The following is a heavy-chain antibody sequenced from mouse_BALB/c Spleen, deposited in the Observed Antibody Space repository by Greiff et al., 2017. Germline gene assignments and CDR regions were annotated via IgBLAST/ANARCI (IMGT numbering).Heavy chain of an antibody. CDR3: ARRGMDAMDY. CDR1: GFNIKDTY. J-gene: IGHJ4*01. D-gene: IGHD2-3*01. Sequence: VQLKESGAELVKPGSSVKLSCTASGFNIKDTYMHWVKQRPEQGLEWIGRIDPANGNTKYDPKFQGKATITADTSSNTAYLQLSSLTSEDTAVYYCARRGMDAMDYWGQGTSVTVSS. CDR2: IDPANGNT. V-gene: IGHV14-3*02.